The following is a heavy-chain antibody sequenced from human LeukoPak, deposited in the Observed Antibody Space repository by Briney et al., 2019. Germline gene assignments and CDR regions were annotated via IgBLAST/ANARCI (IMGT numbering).Heavy chain of an antibody. CDR3: AKDGTIFGVDPNWFDP. V-gene: IGHV3-23*01. CDR1: GFTFSHYA. J-gene: IGHJ5*02. Sequence: GGSLRLSCAASGFTFSHYAMSWVRQAPGKGPEWVSSISGSSATTYYADSVKGRFSISRNHSQNTLFLQMNSLRADDTAVYFCAKDGTIFGVDPNWFDPWGQGTLVTVSS. D-gene: IGHD3-3*01. CDR2: ISGSSATT.